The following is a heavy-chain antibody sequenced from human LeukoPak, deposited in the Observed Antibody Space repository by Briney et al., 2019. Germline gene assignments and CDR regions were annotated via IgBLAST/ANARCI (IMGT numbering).Heavy chain of an antibody. CDR1: GFTFSDFY. D-gene: IGHD3-3*01. CDR3: ARSITIEDAFDI. V-gene: IGHV3-11*03. CDR2: ISGSSTYT. J-gene: IGHJ3*02. Sequence: KPGGSLRLSCAASGFTFSDFYMSWIRQAPGKGPEWVSYISGSSTYTNYADSVKARFTISRDNAKKSLYLQMNSLRAEDTAVYYCARSITIEDAFDIWGQGTMVTVSS.